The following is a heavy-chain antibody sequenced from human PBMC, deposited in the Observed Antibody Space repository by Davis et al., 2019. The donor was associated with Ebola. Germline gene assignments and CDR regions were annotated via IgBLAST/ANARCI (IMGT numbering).Heavy chain of an antibody. J-gene: IGHJ3*02. CDR3: ARAIVVVVAAKIDAFDI. CDR1: GYTFTSHG. V-gene: IGHV1-18*01. CDR2: ISAYNGNT. Sequence: AASVKVSCKASGYTFTSHGISWVRQAPGQGLEWMGWISAYNGNTNYAQKLQGRVTMTTDTSTSTAYMELRSLRSDDTAVYYCARAIVVVVAAKIDAFDIWGQGTMVTVSS. D-gene: IGHD2-15*01.